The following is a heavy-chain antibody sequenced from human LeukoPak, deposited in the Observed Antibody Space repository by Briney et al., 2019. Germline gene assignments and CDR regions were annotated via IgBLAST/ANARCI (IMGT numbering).Heavy chain of an antibody. CDR3: ARDGYSGGAFDI. Sequence: ASVKVSCKASGYTFTSYGISWVRQAPGQGLEWMGWIYPNSGGTNYAQKFQGRVTMTRDTSISTAYMELTRLRSDDTAVYYCARDGYSGGAFDIWGQGTMVTVSS. CDR1: GYTFTSYG. V-gene: IGHV1-2*02. J-gene: IGHJ3*02. D-gene: IGHD5-12*01. CDR2: IYPNSGGT.